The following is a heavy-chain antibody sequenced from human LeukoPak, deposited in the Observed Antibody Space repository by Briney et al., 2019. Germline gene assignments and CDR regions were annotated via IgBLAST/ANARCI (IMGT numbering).Heavy chain of an antibody. CDR2: IIPIFGTA. V-gene: IGHV1-69*05. CDR1: GGTFSSYA. D-gene: IGHD3-10*01. Sequence: SVKVSWNVSGGTFSSYAVRWVPQAPGQRLEWMGGIIPIFGTANYAQKFQGRVTITTYESTSTAYMELSSLRSEDTAVYYCASLTMVRGRHYCYYLDCWWTAITIAVSS. CDR3: ASLTMVRGRHYCYYLDC. J-gene: IGHJ6*03.